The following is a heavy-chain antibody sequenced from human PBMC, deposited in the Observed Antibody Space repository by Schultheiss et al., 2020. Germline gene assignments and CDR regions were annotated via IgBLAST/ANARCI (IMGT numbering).Heavy chain of an antibody. Sequence: SETLSLTCTVSGGSISSHYWSWIRQPPGKGLEWIGYISYSGSTNYNPSLKSTYNPSLKSRVTISVDTSKNQFSLKLSSVTAADTALYYCARHWGSSWVYGMDVWGQGTTVTVSS. CDR1: GGSISSHY. CDR3: ARHWGSSWVYGMDV. J-gene: IGHJ6*02. CDR2: ISYSGST. D-gene: IGHD6-13*01. V-gene: IGHV4-59*08.